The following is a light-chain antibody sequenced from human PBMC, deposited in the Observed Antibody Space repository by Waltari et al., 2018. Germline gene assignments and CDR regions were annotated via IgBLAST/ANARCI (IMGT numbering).Light chain of an antibody. J-gene: IGLJ1*01. CDR1: SSDVGGYNY. CDR2: DVC. CDR3: CSYAGSYTGV. V-gene: IGLV2-11*01. Sequence: QSALTQPRSVSGSPGQSVTISCTGTSSDVGGYNYVSWYQQHPGKAPKLMFYDVCKRPSGVPDRFSGPKSGITASLTISCLQADDEADYYCCSYAGSYTGVFGTGSKVTVL.